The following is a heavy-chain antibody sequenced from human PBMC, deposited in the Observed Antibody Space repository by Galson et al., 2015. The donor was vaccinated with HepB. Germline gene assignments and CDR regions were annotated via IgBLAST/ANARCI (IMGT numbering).Heavy chain of an antibody. CDR1: GFTFSSYG. CDR2: ISYDGSNK. CDR3: AKWGGGYYYDSSGYYYGYYGMDV. J-gene: IGHJ6*02. V-gene: IGHV3-30*18. D-gene: IGHD3-22*01. Sequence: SLRLSCAASGFTFSSYGMHWVRQAPGKGPEWVAVISYDGSNKYYADSVKGRFTISRDNSKNTLYLQMNSLRAEDTAVYYCAKWGGGYYYDSSGYYYGYYGMDVWGQGTTVTVSS.